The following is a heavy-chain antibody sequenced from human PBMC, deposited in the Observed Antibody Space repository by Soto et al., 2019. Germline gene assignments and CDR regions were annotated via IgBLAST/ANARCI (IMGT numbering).Heavy chain of an antibody. V-gene: IGHV1-2*02. CDR2: INPNSGGT. Sequence: ASVKVSCKDSGYTFTGYYMHWVRQAPGQGLEWMGWINPNSGGTNYAQKFQGRVTMTRDTSISTAYMELSRLRSNDTAVYYCAXVGTYCSGGSCYSAFDIWGQGTMVTVSS. CDR3: AXVGTYCSGGSCYSAFDI. D-gene: IGHD2-15*01. J-gene: IGHJ3*02. CDR1: GYTFTGYY.